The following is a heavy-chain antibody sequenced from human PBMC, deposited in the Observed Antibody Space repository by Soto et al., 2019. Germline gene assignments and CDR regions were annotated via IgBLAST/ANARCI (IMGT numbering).Heavy chain of an antibody. Sequence: PXETLCLTCAVSSASIRRDYWNWIRQPAGKGLEWIGRIYTSGNTYYNPSLKSRVSMALDTSKNQFSLNLTSVTAADTAIYYCARDTTNLAFDYWGPGILVTVSS. J-gene: IGHJ4*02. D-gene: IGHD1-26*01. CDR1: SASIRRDY. V-gene: IGHV4-4*07. CDR2: IYTSGNT. CDR3: ARDTTNLAFDY.